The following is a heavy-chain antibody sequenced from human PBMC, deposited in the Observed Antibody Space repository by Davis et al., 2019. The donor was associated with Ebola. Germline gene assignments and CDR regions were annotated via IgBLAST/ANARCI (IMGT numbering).Heavy chain of an antibody. CDR3: LKDIGIAAAGTTMAGDY. J-gene: IGHJ4*02. CDR2: ISASGGIT. D-gene: IGHD6-13*01. CDR1: GFTFSSYS. Sequence: GESLKISCAASGFTFSSYSMNWVRQAPGKGLEWVSAISASGGITYYADSVRGRFTISRDNSKNTLHLQMNSLRGEDTAVYYCLKDIGIAAAGTTMAGDYWGQGTLVTVSS. V-gene: IGHV3-23*01.